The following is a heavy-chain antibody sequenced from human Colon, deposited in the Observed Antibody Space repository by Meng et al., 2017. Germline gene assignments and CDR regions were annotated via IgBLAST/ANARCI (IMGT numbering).Heavy chain of an antibody. J-gene: IGHJ4*02. V-gene: IGHV4-61*08. CDR1: VGSVSSAGYQ. CDR2: AST. Sequence: VPLQCAGPGPGRPSATLSLIWSVSVGSVSSAGYQWIWIRQPPGKGLEWIGYASTNYNPTLKSRVTISVDTSKNQFSLRLTSVTAADTAVYYCARDHMGSLDYWGQGILVTVSS. D-gene: IGHD1-26*01. CDR3: ARDHMGSLDY.